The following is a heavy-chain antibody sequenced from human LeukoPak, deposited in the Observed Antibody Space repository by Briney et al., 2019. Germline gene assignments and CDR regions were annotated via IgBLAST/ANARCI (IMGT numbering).Heavy chain of an antibody. D-gene: IGHD5-12*01. CDR3: ARDFSGYDSYYYYYMDV. V-gene: IGHV3-48*03. CDR1: GFTFSSYE. CDR2: ISSSGSTI. Sequence: GGSLRLSCAASGFTFSSYEMNWVRQAPGKGLEWVSDISSSGSTIYYADSVKGRFTISRDNAKNSLYLQMNSLRAEDTAVYYCARDFSGYDSYYYYYMDVWGKGTTVTVSS. J-gene: IGHJ6*03.